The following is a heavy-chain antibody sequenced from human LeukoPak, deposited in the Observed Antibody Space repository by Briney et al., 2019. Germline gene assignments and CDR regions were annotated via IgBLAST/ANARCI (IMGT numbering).Heavy chain of an antibody. D-gene: IGHD6-13*01. CDR3: ARREQQLGRSDY. CDR1: GFTFSSYW. J-gene: IGHJ4*02. V-gene: IGHV3-7*01. Sequence: GGSLRLSCAASGFTFSSYWVSWVRQAPGKGLEWVANIKQDGSEKYYVDSVKGRFTISRDNAKNSLYLQMNSLRAEDTAVYYCARREQQLGRSDYWGQGTLVTVSS. CDR2: IKQDGSEK.